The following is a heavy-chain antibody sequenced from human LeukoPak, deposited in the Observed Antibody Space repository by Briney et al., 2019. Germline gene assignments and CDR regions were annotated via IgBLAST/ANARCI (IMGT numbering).Heavy chain of an antibody. CDR3: ARGHDAFDI. CDR1: GFTFSSYA. CDR2: ISYDGSNK. Sequence: GGPLRLSCAASGFTFSSYAMHWVRQALGKGLEWVAVISYDGSNKYYADSVKGRFTISRDNSKNTLYLQMNSLRAEDTAVYYCARGHDAFDIWGQGTMVTVSS. J-gene: IGHJ3*02. V-gene: IGHV3-30-3*01.